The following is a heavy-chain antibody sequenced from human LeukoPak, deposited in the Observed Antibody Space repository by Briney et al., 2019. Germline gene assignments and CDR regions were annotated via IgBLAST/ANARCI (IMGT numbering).Heavy chain of an antibody. Sequence: ASVKVSCKASGYTFTSYAMHWVRQAPGQGLEWMGWISAYNGNTNYAQKLQGRVTMTTDTSTSTAYMELRSLRSDDTAVYYCARVSYYYYYMDVWGKGTTVTVSS. CDR1: GYTFTSYA. J-gene: IGHJ6*03. CDR3: ARVSYYYYYMDV. V-gene: IGHV1-18*01. CDR2: ISAYNGNT.